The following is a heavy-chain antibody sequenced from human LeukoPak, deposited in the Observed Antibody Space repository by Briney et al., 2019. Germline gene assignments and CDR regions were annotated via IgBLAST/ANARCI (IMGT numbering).Heavy chain of an antibody. CDR2: LSGTGRYI. V-gene: IGHV3-21*01. D-gene: IGHD6-13*01. Sequence: GGSLRLSCAASGFTFSSYTMNWVRQAPGKGLEWVSSLSGTGRYIYYADSMQGRFTISRDNAKNSLFLQMHSLSAEDTALYYCARVSRVAYTSSWYLDYWGQGTLVTVSS. J-gene: IGHJ4*02. CDR3: ARVSRVAYTSSWYLDY. CDR1: GFTFSSYT.